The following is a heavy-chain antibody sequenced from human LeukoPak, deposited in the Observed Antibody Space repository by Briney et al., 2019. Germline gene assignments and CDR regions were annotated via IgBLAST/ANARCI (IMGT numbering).Heavy chain of an antibody. CDR1: GGSFSGYY. CDR3: AMTPYVDTAMDLDY. J-gene: IGHJ4*02. D-gene: IGHD5-18*01. Sequence: PSETLSLTCAVYGGSFSGYYWSWIRQPPGKGLEWIGEINHSGSTNYNPSLKSRVTISVDTSKNQFSLKLSSVTAADTAVYYCAMTPYVDTAMDLDYWGQGTLVTVSS. V-gene: IGHV4-34*01. CDR2: INHSGST.